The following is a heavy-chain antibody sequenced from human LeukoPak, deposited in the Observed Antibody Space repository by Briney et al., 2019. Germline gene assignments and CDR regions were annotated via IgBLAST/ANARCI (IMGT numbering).Heavy chain of an antibody. V-gene: IGHV3-23*01. CDR3: AKWCIKYYYDSSGYVDY. CDR2: ISGSGGST. CDR1: GFTFSSYA. D-gene: IGHD3-22*01. J-gene: IGHJ4*02. Sequence: GGSLRLSCADTGFTFSSYAMSWVRQAPGKGLEWVSAISGSGGSTYYADSVKGRFTISRDNSKNTLYLQMNSLRAEDTAVYYCAKWCIKYYYDSSGYVDYWGQGTLVTVSS.